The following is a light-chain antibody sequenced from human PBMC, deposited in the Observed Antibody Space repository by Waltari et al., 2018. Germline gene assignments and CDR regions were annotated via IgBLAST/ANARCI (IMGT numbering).Light chain of an antibody. J-gene: IGKJ2*01. Sequence: MTQSPSTLSASVGDRVTITCRASQSISSWLAWYQQKPGKAPKLRIYDASSLESGVPSRFSGSGSGTEFTLTISSLQPDDFATYYCQQYNSYSLFGQGTKLEIK. CDR3: QQYNSYSL. V-gene: IGKV1-5*01. CDR1: QSISSW. CDR2: DAS.